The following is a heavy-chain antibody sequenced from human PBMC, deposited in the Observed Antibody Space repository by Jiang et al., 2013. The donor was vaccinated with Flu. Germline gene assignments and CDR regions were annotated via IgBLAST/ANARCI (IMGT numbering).Heavy chain of an antibody. J-gene: IGHJ5*02. Sequence: GAEVKKPGASVKVSCKASGYTFTDYGITWVRQAPGQGLEWLGWISAHNGNTDYAQNFQGRVTMTIDTSTSTAYMDLRGLRSDDTAVYFCARDYCSGGSCYSATWFDPWGPGDPGHRLL. CDR3: ARDYCSGGSCYSATWFDP. CDR2: ISAHNGNT. CDR1: GYTFTDYG. V-gene: IGHV1-18*01. D-gene: IGHD2-15*01.